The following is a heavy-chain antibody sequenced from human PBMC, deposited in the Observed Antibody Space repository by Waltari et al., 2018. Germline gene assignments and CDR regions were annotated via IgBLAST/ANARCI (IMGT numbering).Heavy chain of an antibody. V-gene: IGHV2-5*01. Sequence: QITLKESGPTLVKPTQTLTLTCPFPGFSLSTSGVGVGWLRQPPGKALEWLALIYWNDDKRYSPSLKSRLTITKDTSKNQVVLTMTNMDPVDTATYYCAHRAGAEYSYGSPFDYWGQGTLVTVSS. J-gene: IGHJ4*02. CDR1: GFSLSTSGVG. CDR3: AHRAGAEYSYGSPFDY. CDR2: IYWNDDK. D-gene: IGHD5-18*01.